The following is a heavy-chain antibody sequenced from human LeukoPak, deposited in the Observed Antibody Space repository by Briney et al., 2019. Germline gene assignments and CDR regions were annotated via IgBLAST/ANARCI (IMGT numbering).Heavy chain of an antibody. V-gene: IGHV4-34*01. CDR1: GGSFSGYY. J-gene: IGHJ5*02. CDR2: INHSGSN. Sequence: SETLSLTCAVYGGSFSGYYWSWLRQPPGKGLEWIGEINHSGSNNYNPSLKSRVTISVDTSKNQSSLKLSSVTAADTAVYYCARGDSSGYYYSWFDPWGQGTLVTVSS. CDR3: ARGDSSGYYYSWFDP. D-gene: IGHD3-22*01.